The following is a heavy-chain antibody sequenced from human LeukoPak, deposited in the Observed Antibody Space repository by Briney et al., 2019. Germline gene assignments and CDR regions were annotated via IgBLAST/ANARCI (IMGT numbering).Heavy chain of an antibody. D-gene: IGHD5-18*01. V-gene: IGHV4-39*01. J-gene: IGHJ4*02. CDR1: GDSISSTSYY. CDR3: ARQTSVDTTSSFDY. CDR2: IYYSGYI. Sequence: SETLSLTCTVSGDSISSTSYYWGWIRQPPGKGLECLGTIYYSGYIYSNPSLKSRVTISVDTSKNHFSLRLSSVTAADTAVYYCARQTSVDTTSSFDYWGQGTLVTVSS.